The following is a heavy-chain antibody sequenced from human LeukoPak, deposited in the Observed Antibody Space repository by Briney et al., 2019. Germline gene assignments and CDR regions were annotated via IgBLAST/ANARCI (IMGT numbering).Heavy chain of an antibody. V-gene: IGHV4-34*01. J-gene: IGHJ4*02. CDR1: GGSFSGYY. CDR2: INHSGST. CDR3: ARRSTTSYFDY. D-gene: IGHD2/OR15-2a*01. Sequence: PPETLSLTCAVYGGSFSGYYWSWIRQPPGKGLEWIGEINHSGSTNYNPSLKSRVTISVDTSKNQFSLKLSSVTAADTAVYYCARRSTTSYFDYWGQGTLVTVSS.